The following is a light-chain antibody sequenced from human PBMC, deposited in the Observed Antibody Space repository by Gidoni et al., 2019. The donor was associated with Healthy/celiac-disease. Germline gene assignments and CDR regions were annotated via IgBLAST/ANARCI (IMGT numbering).Light chain of an antibody. Sequence: DIQMTQSPSSLSASVGDRVTITCRASQSISSHLNWYQQKPGKPPKLLIYAASSLQGWVPSRFIGSRSARTFTIINISMQQADVASFYYQLRSRTPWTFGQGTKVEIK. J-gene: IGKJ1*01. V-gene: IGKV1-39*01. CDR2: AAS. CDR1: QSISSH. CDR3: QLRSRTPWT.